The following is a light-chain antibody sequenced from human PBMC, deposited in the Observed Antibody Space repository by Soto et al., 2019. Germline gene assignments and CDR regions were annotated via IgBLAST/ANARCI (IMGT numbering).Light chain of an antibody. CDR2: DAS. CDR1: QSVSSY. Sequence: EIVLTQSPATLSLSPGERATLSCRASQSVSSYLAWYQQKPGQAPRLLIYDASTRATGIPARFSGSGSGTDVTLTIISIEPEDVLVYYCQQRSNWPPYTFGQGTKLEIK. J-gene: IGKJ2*01. CDR3: QQRSNWPPYT. V-gene: IGKV3-11*01.